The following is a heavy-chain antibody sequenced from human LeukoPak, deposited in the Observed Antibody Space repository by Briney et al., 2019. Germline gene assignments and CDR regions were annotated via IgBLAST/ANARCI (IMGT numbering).Heavy chain of an antibody. CDR3: AREEETVKAFGP. J-gene: IGHJ5*02. V-gene: IGHV3-53*01. CDR1: GFTVNSSY. D-gene: IGHD4-17*01. Sequence: GGSLRLSCAASGFTVNSSYMNWVRQAPGKGLEWVSIIYVGGSTYYAGSVEGRFTISRDNSKNTLYLQMNSLRAEETAVYYCAREEETVKAFGPWGQGTLVTVSS. CDR2: IYVGGST.